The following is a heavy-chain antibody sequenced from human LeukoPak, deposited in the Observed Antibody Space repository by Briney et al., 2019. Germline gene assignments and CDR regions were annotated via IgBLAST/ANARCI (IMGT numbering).Heavy chain of an antibody. CDR2: IYWDETE. D-gene: IGHD5-12*01. CDR1: GFSLRTSGVG. J-gene: IGHJ4*02. CDR3: AHSTNSGWNPLVY. Sequence: SGPTLVNPTQTPTLTCTFSGFSLRTSGVGVGWIRQPPGKALEWLALIYWDETERYSPSLKSRLTITKDTSKNQVVLTITSMDPVDTATYYCAHSTNSGWNPLVYWGQGILVTVSS. V-gene: IGHV2-5*02.